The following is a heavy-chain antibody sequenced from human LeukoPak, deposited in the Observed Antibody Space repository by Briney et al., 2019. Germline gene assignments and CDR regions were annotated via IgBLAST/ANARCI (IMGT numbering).Heavy chain of an antibody. CDR1: GGSISSSNW. Sequence: PSETLSLTCVVSGGSISSSNWWSWVRQPPGKGLHWIGEIYHSGSTNYNPSLRSRLTISLDTSKNQFSLRLRSVTVADTAVYYCAGVYGSRTDDWGQGALVIVSS. V-gene: IGHV4-4*02. CDR3: AGVYGSRTDD. D-gene: IGHD3-10*01. CDR2: IYHSGST. J-gene: IGHJ1*01.